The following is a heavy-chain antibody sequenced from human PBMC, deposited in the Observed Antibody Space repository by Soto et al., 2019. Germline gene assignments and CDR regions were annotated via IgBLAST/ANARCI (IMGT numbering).Heavy chain of an antibody. CDR3: AREGGSDSLAPKNNWFDT. V-gene: IGHV1-69*01. J-gene: IGHJ5*02. Sequence: QVQLVQSGAEVKKPGSSVKVSCKASGGTFSSYAISWVRQAPGQGLEWMGGIIPIFGTANYAQKFQGRVTITADDSTSTAYMELSSLRSEDTAVYYCAREGGSDSLAPKNNWFDTWGQGTRVTVSS. D-gene: IGHD6-25*01. CDR2: IIPIFGTA. CDR1: GGTFSSYA.